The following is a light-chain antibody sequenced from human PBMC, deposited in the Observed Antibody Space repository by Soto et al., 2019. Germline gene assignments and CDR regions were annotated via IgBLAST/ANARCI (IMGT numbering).Light chain of an antibody. CDR3: QQSYTSPPCT. Sequence: DIQMTQSPSSLSASVGDRVTISCRSAQSISTYLNWYQQKPGTAPRLLSYSATSVETGVPPRFSGSGSGRDFTLTISSLRPEDIATSFCQQSYTSPPCTFGQGTKVEIK. CDR1: QSISTY. CDR2: SAT. V-gene: IGKV1-39*01. J-gene: IGKJ1*01.